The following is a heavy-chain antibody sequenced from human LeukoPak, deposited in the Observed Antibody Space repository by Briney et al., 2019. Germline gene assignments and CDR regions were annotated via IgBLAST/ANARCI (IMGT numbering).Heavy chain of an antibody. J-gene: IGHJ5*02. CDR2: IKQDGSEK. Sequence: GRSLRLSYAASGFTFSSDWMSWVRQAPGKGLEGVANIKQDGSEKYYVDSVKGRFTISRDNAKNSMYLQMNSLRAQDSAEYHCARTPNYYDSSGYYLTGFDPWGQGTLVTVSS. V-gene: IGHV3-7*01. CDR1: GFTFSSDW. CDR3: ARTPNYYDSSGYYLTGFDP. D-gene: IGHD3-22*01.